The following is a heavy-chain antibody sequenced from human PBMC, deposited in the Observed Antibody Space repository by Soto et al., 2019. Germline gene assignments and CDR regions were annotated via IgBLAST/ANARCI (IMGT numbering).Heavy chain of an antibody. V-gene: IGHV1-2*02. J-gene: IGHJ4*02. CDR3: ASSFKYYYDSSGYYY. CDR2: INPNSGGT. CDR1: GYTFTGYY. Sequence: ASVKVSCKASGYTFTGYYMHWVRQAPGQGLEWMGWINPNSGGTNYAQKFQGRVTMTRDTSISTAYMELSRLRSDDTAVYYCASSFKYYYDSSGYYYWGQGNLVPVSP. D-gene: IGHD3-22*01.